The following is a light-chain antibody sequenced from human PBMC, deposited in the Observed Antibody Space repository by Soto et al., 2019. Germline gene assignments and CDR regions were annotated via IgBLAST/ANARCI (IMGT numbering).Light chain of an antibody. Sequence: QSVLTQPASVSGSPGQSITISCTGTSSDVGGYKYVSWYQQHPGKAPKLIIYEVSNRPSGASNRFSGSKSGNTASLTISGLQAEDEADYYCSSYGSGNARLFGTGTKVTVL. J-gene: IGLJ1*01. V-gene: IGLV2-14*01. CDR3: SSYGSGNARL. CDR1: SSDVGGYKY. CDR2: EVS.